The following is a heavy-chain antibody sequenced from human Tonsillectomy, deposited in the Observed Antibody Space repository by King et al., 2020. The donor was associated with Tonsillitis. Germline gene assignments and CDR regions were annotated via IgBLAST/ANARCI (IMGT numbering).Heavy chain of an antibody. CDR2: IYTSGST. CDR3: AREGYCSSTSCYTFSYYYYYMDV. D-gene: IGHD2-2*02. J-gene: IGHJ6*03. Sequence: QLQESGPGLVKPSQTLSLTCTVSGGSISSGSYYWSWIRQPAGKGLEWIGRIYTSGSTNYNPSLKSRVTISVDTSKNQFSLKLSSVTAADTAVYYCAREGYCSSTSCYTFSYYYYYMDVWGKGTTVTVSS. CDR1: GGSISSGSYY. V-gene: IGHV4-61*02.